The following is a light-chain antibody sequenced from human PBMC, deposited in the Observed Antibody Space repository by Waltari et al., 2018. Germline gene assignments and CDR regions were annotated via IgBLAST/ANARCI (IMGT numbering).Light chain of an antibody. CDR3: LQYGGSPRT. J-gene: IGKJ1*01. Sequence: DIVLTQSPGTLSLSPGERATLSCRASQSVSDSRLAWYQQRPGQAPRLLIYGADNRATGIPDRFSGSGSATDCTLTISRLDHADFAVYYCLQYGGSPRTLGQGTKVEI. CDR2: GAD. CDR1: QSVSDSR. V-gene: IGKV3-20*01.